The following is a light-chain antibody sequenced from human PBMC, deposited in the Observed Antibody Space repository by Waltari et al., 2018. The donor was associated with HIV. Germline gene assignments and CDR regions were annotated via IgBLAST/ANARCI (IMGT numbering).Light chain of an antibody. CDR3: CSYVSEIVPCV. CDR2: DVS. J-gene: IGLJ3*02. CDR1: SSDVGAYHL. V-gene: IGLV2-23*02. Sequence: QTALTQPASVSGSPGQSITISCTGTSSDVGAYHLVSWYQQHPGKAPRLIMYDVSERPAGVSNRLTGSKSGNTASLTISWLQAEDEADYYCCSYVSEIVPCVFGGGTKLTVL.